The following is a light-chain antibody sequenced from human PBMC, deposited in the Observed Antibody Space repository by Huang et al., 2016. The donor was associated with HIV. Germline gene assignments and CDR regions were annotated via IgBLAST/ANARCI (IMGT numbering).Light chain of an antibody. CDR2: DAS. V-gene: IGKV3-11*01. CDR3: QQRVNGLT. Sequence: EIVLTQSPATLSFFPGQRVSLSCRASQNINTHLAWYQQRPSQPPRLRIYDASSRVPGVAARVSGSGSGTDFTLTISSLESEDVATYYCQQRVNGLTFGGGTKV. J-gene: IGKJ4*01. CDR1: QNINTH.